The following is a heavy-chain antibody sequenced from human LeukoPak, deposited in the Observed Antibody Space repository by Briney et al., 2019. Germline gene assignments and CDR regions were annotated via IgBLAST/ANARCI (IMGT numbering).Heavy chain of an antibody. CDR1: GGSISSSSYY. Sequence: SETLSLTCTVSGGSISSSSYYWGWIRQPPGKGLGWIGSIYYSGSTYYNPSLKSRVTISVDTSKNQFSLKLSSVTAADTAVYYCARLTSGWAFDIWGQGTMVTVSS. V-gene: IGHV4-39*01. J-gene: IGHJ3*02. CDR2: IYYSGST. CDR3: ARLTSGWAFDI. D-gene: IGHD1-14*01.